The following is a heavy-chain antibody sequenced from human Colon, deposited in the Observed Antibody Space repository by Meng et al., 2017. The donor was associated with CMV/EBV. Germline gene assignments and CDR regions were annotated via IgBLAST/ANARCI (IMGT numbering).Heavy chain of an antibody. CDR2: INYSETI. Sequence: CAFYGWSFPGYLCRLIRQSPGKGLEWIGEINYSETINYNPSLKSRLTMSVDASRNQFSLKLSSVTAADTALYYCARRVGSGKYYFDYWSQGTLVTVSS. D-gene: IGHD3-10*01. CDR1: GWSFPGYL. CDR3: ARRVGSGKYYFDY. V-gene: IGHV4-34*01. J-gene: IGHJ4*02.